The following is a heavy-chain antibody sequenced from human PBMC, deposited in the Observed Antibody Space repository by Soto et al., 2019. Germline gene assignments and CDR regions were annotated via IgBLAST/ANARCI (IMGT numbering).Heavy chain of an antibody. Sequence: SQTLSLPCAISGDSVSSNSAVWNWIRQSPSRGLEWLGRTYYRSKWYNDYAVSVKSRITINPDTAKNQFSLQLNSVTPEDTAVYYCARGVRLEPFDYWGQGTLVTVSS. V-gene: IGHV6-1*01. CDR1: GDSVSSNSAV. CDR2: TYYRSKWYN. J-gene: IGHJ4*02. CDR3: ARGVRLEPFDY. D-gene: IGHD3-3*01.